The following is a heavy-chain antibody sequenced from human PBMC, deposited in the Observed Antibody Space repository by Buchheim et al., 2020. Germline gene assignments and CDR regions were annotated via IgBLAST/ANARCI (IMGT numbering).Heavy chain of an antibody. CDR3: SSSGWWGGYYGMDV. V-gene: IGHV3-21*01. CDR1: GFTFSSYS. CDR2: ISSSSSYK. J-gene: IGHJ6*02. Sequence: EVQLVESGGGLVKPGGSLRLSCAASGFTFSSYSMNWVRQAPAQGLEWCSSISSSSSYKHYADSVKGRFTISRDNANHHLYLQMNSLRAEETAVYYCSSSGWWGGYYGMDVWGQGTT. D-gene: IGHD6-19*01.